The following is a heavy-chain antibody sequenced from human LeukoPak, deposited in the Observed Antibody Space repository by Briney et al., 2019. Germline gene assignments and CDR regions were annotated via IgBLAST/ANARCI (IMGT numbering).Heavy chain of an antibody. D-gene: IGHD5-24*01. V-gene: IGHV3-74*01. J-gene: IGHJ4*02. CDR3: ARVARDGYNFYRLFDY. CDR2: INSDGSST. CDR1: GFTFSSYW. Sequence: GGSLRLSCAASGFTFSSYWMHWVRQAPGKGLVWVSRINSDGSSTSYADSVKGRFTISRGNAKNTLYLQMNSLRAEDTAVYYCARVARDGYNFYRLFDYWGQGTLVTVSS.